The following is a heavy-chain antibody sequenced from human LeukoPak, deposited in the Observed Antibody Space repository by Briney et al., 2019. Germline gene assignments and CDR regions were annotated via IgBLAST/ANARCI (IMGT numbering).Heavy chain of an antibody. CDR2: INRSGST. J-gene: IGHJ6*02. D-gene: IGHD4-11*01. CDR1: GGSFSGYY. V-gene: IGHV4-34*01. Sequence: SETLSLTCAVYGGSFSGYYWSWIRQPPGKGLEWIGEINRSGSTNYNPSLKSRVTISADTSKNQFSLKLSSVTAADTAVYYCARGARIRYSAQYYYYYYGMDVWGQGTTVTVSS. CDR3: ARGARIRYSAQYYYYYYGMDV.